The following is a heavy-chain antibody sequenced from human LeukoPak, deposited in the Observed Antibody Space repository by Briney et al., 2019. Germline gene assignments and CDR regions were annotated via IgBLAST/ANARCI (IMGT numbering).Heavy chain of an antibody. Sequence: ATAKPSCTLSGYTLTSYGISAVPHAPGQGLERMGWIGAYNGNTNYAQKLQGRVTMTTDTSTSTAYMELRSLRSDDTAVYYCARENVLELLDYWGQGTLVTVSS. D-gene: IGHD1-7*01. CDR2: IGAYNGNT. J-gene: IGHJ4*02. CDR3: ARENVLELLDY. V-gene: IGHV1-18*01. CDR1: GYTLTSYG.